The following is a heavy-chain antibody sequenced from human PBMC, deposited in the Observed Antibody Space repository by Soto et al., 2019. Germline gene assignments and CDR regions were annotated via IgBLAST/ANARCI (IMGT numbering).Heavy chain of an antibody. D-gene: IGHD4-4*01. CDR2: INPSGGST. V-gene: IGHV1-46*01. Sequence: ASVKVSCKASGYTFTSYYMHWVRQAPGQGLEWMGIINPSGGSTSYAQKFQGRVTMTRDTSTSTVYMEPSSLRSEDTAVYYCARAHLRWYSNYERTISSFDYWGQGTLVTVSS. CDR3: ARAHLRWYSNYERTISSFDY. CDR1: GYTFTSYY. J-gene: IGHJ4*02.